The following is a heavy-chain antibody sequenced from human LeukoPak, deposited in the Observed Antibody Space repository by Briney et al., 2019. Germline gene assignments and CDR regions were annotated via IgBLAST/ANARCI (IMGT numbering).Heavy chain of an antibody. J-gene: IGHJ4*02. CDR2: IRSKAYGGTT. CDR1: GFTFGDYA. D-gene: IGHD3-10*01. V-gene: IGHV3-49*04. CDR3: TRDVVWFGELFNY. Sequence: GGSLRLSCAVSGFTFGDYAMSWVRQAPGKGLEWVGFIRSKAYGGTTEYAASVKGRFTISRDDSKSIAYLQMNSLKTEDTAVYYCTRDVVWFGELFNYWGQGTLVTVSS.